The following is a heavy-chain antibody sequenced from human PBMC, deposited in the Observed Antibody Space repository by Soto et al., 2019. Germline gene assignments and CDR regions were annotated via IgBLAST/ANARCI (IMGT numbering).Heavy chain of an antibody. Sequence: GASVKVSCKASGYTFTSYDINWVRQATGQGLEWMGWMNPNSGNTGYAQKFQGRVTMTRNTSISTAYMELSSLRSEDTAVYCCARGLVITIFGVVITSYYYYYGIDVWGQGTTVTVSS. D-gene: IGHD3-3*01. J-gene: IGHJ6*02. CDR2: MNPNSGNT. CDR1: GYTFTSYD. V-gene: IGHV1-8*01. CDR3: ARGLVITIFGVVITSYYYYYGIDV.